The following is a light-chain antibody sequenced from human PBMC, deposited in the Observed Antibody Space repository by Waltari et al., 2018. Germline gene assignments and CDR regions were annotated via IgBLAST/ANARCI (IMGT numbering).Light chain of an antibody. CDR3: QQLDSYPIT. CDR1: QGISSY. J-gene: IGKJ3*01. CDR2: AAS. V-gene: IGKV1-9*01. Sequence: DIQLTQSPSFLSASVGDRVTITCRASQGISSYLAWYQQKPGKAPKLLIYAASTLQSGVPSRFSGSGSGTEFTLTISSLQPEDFATYHCQQLDSYPITFGPGSKVDIK.